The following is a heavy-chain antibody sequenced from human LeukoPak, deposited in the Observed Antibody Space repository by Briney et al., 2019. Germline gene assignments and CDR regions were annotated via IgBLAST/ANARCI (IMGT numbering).Heavy chain of an antibody. J-gene: IGHJ3*02. D-gene: IGHD6-19*01. CDR1: GYSFTSYW. CDR3: ARRNGQQWLGYDAFDI. Sequence: GVSLKISCKGSGYSFTSYWIGWVRQMPGKGLEWMGIIYPGDSDTRYSPSFQGQVTISADKSISTAYLQWSSLKASDTAMYYCARRNGQQWLGYDAFDIWGQGTVVTVSS. V-gene: IGHV5-51*01. CDR2: IYPGDSDT.